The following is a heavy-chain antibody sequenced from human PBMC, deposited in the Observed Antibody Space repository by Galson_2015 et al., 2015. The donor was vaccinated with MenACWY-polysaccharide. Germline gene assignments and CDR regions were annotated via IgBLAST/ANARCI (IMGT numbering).Heavy chain of an antibody. CDR1: GFTFSGSA. CDR2: IRSKANSYAT. CDR3: AKDPPDTAMAFLSLYGMDV. D-gene: IGHD5-18*01. V-gene: IGHV3-73*01. J-gene: IGHJ6*02. Sequence: SLRLSCAASGFTFSGSAMHWVRQASGKGLEWVGRIRSKANSYATAYAASVKGRFTISRDDSKNTAYLQMNSLKTEDTAVYYCAKDPPDTAMAFLSLYGMDVWGQGTTVTVSS.